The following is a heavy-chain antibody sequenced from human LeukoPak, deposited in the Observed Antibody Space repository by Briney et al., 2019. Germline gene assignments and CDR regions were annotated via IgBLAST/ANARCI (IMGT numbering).Heavy chain of an antibody. J-gene: IGHJ3*02. CDR1: GGSISSGGYY. CDR2: IYYSGST. Sequence: SETLSLTCTVSGGSISSGGYYWSWIRQHPGKGLEWIGYIYYSGSTYYNPSLKSRATISVDTSKNQFSLKLSSVTAADTAVYYCAGRYRHGFDAFDIWGQGTKVTVSS. CDR3: AGRYRHGFDAFDI. D-gene: IGHD5-18*01. V-gene: IGHV4-31*03.